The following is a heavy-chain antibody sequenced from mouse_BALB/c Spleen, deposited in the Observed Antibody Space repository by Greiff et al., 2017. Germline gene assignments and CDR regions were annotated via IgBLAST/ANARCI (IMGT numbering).Heavy chain of an antibody. D-gene: IGHD2-1*01. J-gene: IGHJ2*01. CDR2: INPSSGYT. CDR3: ARGNYGNYENFDY. Sequence: QVQLKQSAAELARPGASVKMSCKASGYTFTSYTMHWVKQRPGQGLEWIGYINPSSGYTEYNQKFKDKTTLTADKSSSTAYMQLSSLTSEDSAVYYCARGNYGNYENFDYWGQGTTLTVSS. V-gene: IGHV1-4*02. CDR1: GYTFTSYT.